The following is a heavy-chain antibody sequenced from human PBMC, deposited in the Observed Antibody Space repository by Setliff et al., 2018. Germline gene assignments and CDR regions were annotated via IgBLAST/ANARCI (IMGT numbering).Heavy chain of an antibody. CDR1: GYSFTGYY. V-gene: IGHV1-2*06. CDR2: INPNSGGT. D-gene: IGHD1-26*01. J-gene: IGHJ6*03. CDR3: ARGPGSYYYYMDV. Sequence: ASVKVSCKASGYSFTGYYMHWVRQAPGQGLEWMGRINPNSGGTNYAQKFQGRVTMTRDTSISTAYMELSRLRSDDTAVYYGARGPGSYYYYMDVWGKGTTVTVSS.